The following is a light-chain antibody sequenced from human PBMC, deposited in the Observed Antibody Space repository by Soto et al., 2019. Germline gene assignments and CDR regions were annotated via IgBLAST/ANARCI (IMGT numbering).Light chain of an antibody. V-gene: IGLV2-23*01. CDR1: SSDVGSYNL. CDR2: DGS. Sequence: ALTQPASVSGSPRQSITMSRTGTSSDVGSYNLVSWYQQHPGKAPKLMIYDGSKRPSGLFNRFSGPCSGNGPALTFSGHQAEDEADYYCCSYAGSSLDDFGTGTKVTVL. CDR3: CSYAGSSLDD. J-gene: IGLJ1*01.